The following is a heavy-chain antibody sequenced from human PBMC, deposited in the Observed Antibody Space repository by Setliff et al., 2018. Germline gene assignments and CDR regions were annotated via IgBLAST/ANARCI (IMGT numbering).Heavy chain of an antibody. CDR2: ISGTGART. D-gene: IGHD3-10*01. J-gene: IGHJ5*01. Sequence: PGGSLRLSCAASGFTFSNDWMSWVRQAPGKGLEWVSSISGTGARTYYADSVKGRFIISRDNSKNTLYLHLSSLRVEDTATYYCARDRGGTNPWFDFWGQGTQVTVS. V-gene: IGHV3-23*01. CDR1: GFTFSNDW. CDR3: ARDRGGTNPWFDF.